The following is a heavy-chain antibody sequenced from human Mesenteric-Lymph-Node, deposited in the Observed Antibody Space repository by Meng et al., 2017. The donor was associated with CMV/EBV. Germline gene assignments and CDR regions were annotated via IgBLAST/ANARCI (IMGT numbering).Heavy chain of an antibody. V-gene: IGHV1-3*03. D-gene: IGHD2-15*01. Sequence: KASGYTFTKNAMHWVRQATEQRLEWMGWISADNDNTKYSQDFQGRLTITKDTSATTAYMELSSLRSEDTAVYYCVRDYCSGRGCYPGGYWGQGTLVTVSS. J-gene: IGHJ4*02. CDR1: GYTFTKNA. CDR3: VRDYCSGRGCYPGGY. CDR2: ISADNDNT.